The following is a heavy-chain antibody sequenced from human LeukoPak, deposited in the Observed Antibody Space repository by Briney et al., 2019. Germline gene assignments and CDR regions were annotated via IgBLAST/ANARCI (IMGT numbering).Heavy chain of an antibody. J-gene: IGHJ5*02. D-gene: IGHD2-2*01. Sequence: PGGSLRLSCAASGFTFSSYAMSWVRQVPGKGLEWVSAISGSGDSTYYADSVKGRFTISRGNSKNTLYLQMNSLRAEDTAVYYCGVDIVVVPGAPNWFDPWGQGTLVTVSS. CDR1: GFTFSSYA. CDR2: ISGSGDST. V-gene: IGHV3-23*01. CDR3: GVDIVVVPGAPNWFDP.